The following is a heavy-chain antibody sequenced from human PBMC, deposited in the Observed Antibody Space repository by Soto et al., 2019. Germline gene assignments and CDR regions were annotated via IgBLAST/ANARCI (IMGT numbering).Heavy chain of an antibody. CDR2: INPNSGGA. Sequence: ASVKVSCKASGYTFTGYYMHWVRQAPGQGLEWMGWINPNSGGANYAQKFQGRVTMTRDTSISTAYMELSRLRSDDTAVYYCAREVQGGAVAGYAFDIWGQGTMVTVSS. CDR3: AREVQGGAVAGYAFDI. CDR1: GYTFTGYY. D-gene: IGHD6-19*01. J-gene: IGHJ3*02. V-gene: IGHV1-2*02.